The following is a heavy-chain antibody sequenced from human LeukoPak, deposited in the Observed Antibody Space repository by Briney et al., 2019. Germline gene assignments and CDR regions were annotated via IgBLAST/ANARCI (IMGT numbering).Heavy chain of an antibody. CDR2: IYYSGST. CDR3: ASLGADYYFDY. J-gene: IGHJ4*02. D-gene: IGHD1-26*01. CDR1: GGSISSHY. V-gene: IGHV4-59*11. Sequence: PSETLSLTCTVSGGSISSHYWSWIRQPPGKGLEWIGYIYYSGSTNYNPSLKSRVTISVDTSKNQFSLKLSSVTAADTAVYYCASLGADYYFDYWGQGTLVTVSS.